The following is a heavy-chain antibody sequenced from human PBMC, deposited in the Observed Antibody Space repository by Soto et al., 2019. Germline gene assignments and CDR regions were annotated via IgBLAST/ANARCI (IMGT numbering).Heavy chain of an antibody. CDR1: GFTFSSYA. CDR3: AKGKGAGYGMDV. J-gene: IGHJ6*02. CDR2: ISGSGGST. V-gene: IGHV3-23*01. Sequence: PGGSLRLSCAASGFTFSSYAMSWVRQAPGKGLEWVSAISGSGGSTYYADSVKGRFTISRDNSKNALYLQMNSLRAEDTAVYYCAKGKGAGYGMDVWGQGTTVTVSS.